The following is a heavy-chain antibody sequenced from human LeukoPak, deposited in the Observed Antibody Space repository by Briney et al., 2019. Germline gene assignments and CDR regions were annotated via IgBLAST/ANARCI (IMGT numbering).Heavy chain of an antibody. J-gene: IGHJ5*02. CDR3: ARDLGQYYDTSDNWFDP. CDR2: ISGSGDST. D-gene: IGHD3-22*01. V-gene: IGHV3-23*01. CDR1: GFTFRSYA. Sequence: GGSLRLSCAASGFTFRSYAVSWVRQAPGKGLEWVSVISGSGDSTYYADSVKGRFTISRDNSKNTLYLQMNSLRAEDTAVYYCARDLGQYYDTSDNWFDPWGQGTLVTVSS.